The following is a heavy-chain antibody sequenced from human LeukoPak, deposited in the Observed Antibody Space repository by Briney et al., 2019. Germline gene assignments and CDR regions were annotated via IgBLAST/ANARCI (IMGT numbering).Heavy chain of an antibody. V-gene: IGHV3-23*01. CDR3: ARDFSAYRFGEFDY. CDR2: ISGSAATT. D-gene: IGHD3-10*01. J-gene: IGHJ4*02. Sequence: GGSLRLSCAASGFTFSTYAMSWVRQVPGKGLQWVSAISGSAATTYYADSLKGRFTISRDNSKNTLYLQMNSLRAEDTAVYYCARDFSAYRFGEFDYWGQGTLVTVSS. CDR1: GFTFSTYA.